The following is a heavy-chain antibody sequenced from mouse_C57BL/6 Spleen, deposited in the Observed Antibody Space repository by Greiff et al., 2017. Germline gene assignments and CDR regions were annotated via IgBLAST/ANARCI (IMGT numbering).Heavy chain of an antibody. CDR1: GFSLTSYG. Sequence: VQLVESGPGLVQPSQSLSITCTVSGFSLTSYGVHWVRQSPGKGLEWLGVIWSGGSTDYNAAFISRLSISKDNSKSQVFFKMNSLQADDTAIYYCASRYGYDAWFAYWGQGTLVTVSA. D-gene: IGHD2-2*01. CDR3: ASRYGYDAWFAY. CDR2: IWSGGST. J-gene: IGHJ3*01. V-gene: IGHV2-2*01.